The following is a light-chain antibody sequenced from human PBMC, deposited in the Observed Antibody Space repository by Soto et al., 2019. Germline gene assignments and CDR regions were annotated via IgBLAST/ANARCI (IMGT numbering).Light chain of an antibody. J-gene: IGKJ1*01. CDR3: QQYNSYWWT. CDR2: DAS. CDR1: QSISSW. Sequence: DIQLTQSPSFLSASVGDRVTITCRASQSISSWLAWYQQKPGKAPKLLIYDASSLESGVPSRFSGSGSGTEFTLTISSLQPDDFATYYCQQYNSYWWTFGQGTKGDIK. V-gene: IGKV1-5*01.